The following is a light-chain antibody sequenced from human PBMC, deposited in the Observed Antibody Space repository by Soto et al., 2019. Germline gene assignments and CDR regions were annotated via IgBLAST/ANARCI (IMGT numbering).Light chain of an antibody. V-gene: IGLV2-14*01. CDR2: EVS. J-gene: IGLJ1*01. CDR3: SSYTSSSTPYV. CDR1: SSDVGGYNY. Sequence: QSALTQPASVSGSPGQSITISCTGTSSDVGGYNYVSWYQQHPGKAPKLMIYEVSNRPSGVSNRFSDSKSGNTASLTISGLQAEDEDDYYCSSYTSSSTPYVFGAGTQVTVL.